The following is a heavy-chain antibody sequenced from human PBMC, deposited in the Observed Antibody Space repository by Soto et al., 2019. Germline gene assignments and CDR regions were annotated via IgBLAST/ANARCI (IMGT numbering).Heavy chain of an antibody. D-gene: IGHD3-10*01. CDR2: IYQSGSA. CDR3: ARGSLDYSPYFDY. V-gene: IGHV4-30-2*01. CDR1: GGSITSVGYS. J-gene: IGHJ4*02. Sequence: SETLSLTCAVSGGSITSVGYSWCWIRQAPGKGLEWLGYIYQSGSAYYNPSLKSRVTISIDKSKNKFSLKLISVTAADTAVYYCARGSLDYSPYFDYGGQGTLVTVA.